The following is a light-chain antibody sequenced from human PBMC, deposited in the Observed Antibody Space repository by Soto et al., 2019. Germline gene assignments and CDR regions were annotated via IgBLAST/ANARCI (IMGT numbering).Light chain of an antibody. CDR3: LQYNYYPLT. J-gene: IGKJ4*01. V-gene: IGKV1-5*03. Sequence: DIQMTQSPSTLSASVGDRVTITCRASQSISYWLAWYQQRPGKAPRLLIYKASSLQSGVPSRFSGSGSGTEFTLTISSLQPDDFATYFCLQYNYYPLTFGGGTKVDI. CDR2: KAS. CDR1: QSISYW.